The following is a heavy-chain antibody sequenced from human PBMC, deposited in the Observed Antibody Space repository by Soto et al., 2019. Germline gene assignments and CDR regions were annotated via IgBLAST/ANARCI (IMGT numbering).Heavy chain of an antibody. J-gene: IGHJ6*02. D-gene: IGHD1-26*01. CDR1: GYIFTGYY. CDR3: ARARHSGSYYYYYYGMDV. CDR2: INPNSGGT. V-gene: IGHV1-2*04. Sequence: GASVKVSCKTSGYIFTGYYMHWVRQAPGQGLEWMGWINPNSGGTNYAQKFQGWVTMTRDTSISTAYMELSRLRSDDTAVYYCARARHSGSYYYYYYGMDVWGQGTTVTVSS.